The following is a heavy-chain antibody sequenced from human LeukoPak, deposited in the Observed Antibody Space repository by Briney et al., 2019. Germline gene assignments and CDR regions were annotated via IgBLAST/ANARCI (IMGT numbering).Heavy chain of an antibody. V-gene: IGHV4-4*07. J-gene: IGHJ4*02. Sequence: SETLSLTCTVSGGSISSYYWSWIRQPAGKGLEWIGRIYTSGSTNYNPSLKSRVTMSVDTSKNQFSLKLSSVTAADTAVYYCAREKPYYYDSSGPSGFDYWGQGTLVTVSS. CDR1: GGSISSYY. D-gene: IGHD3-22*01. CDR3: AREKPYYYDSSGPSGFDY. CDR2: IYTSGST.